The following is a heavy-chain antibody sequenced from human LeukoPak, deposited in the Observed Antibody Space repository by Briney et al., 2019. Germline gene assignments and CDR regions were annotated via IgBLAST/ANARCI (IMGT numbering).Heavy chain of an antibody. D-gene: IGHD6-19*01. CDR1: GFTFSSYS. CDR3: ARAGRIAVAASFDY. Sequence: GGSLRLSCAASGFTFSSYSMNWVRQAPGKGLEWVSSISGSGGSTNYADSVKGRFTISRDNAKNSLYLQMNSLRAEDTAVYYCARAGRIAVAASFDYWGQGTLVTVSS. J-gene: IGHJ4*02. V-gene: IGHV3-21*01. CDR2: ISGSGGST.